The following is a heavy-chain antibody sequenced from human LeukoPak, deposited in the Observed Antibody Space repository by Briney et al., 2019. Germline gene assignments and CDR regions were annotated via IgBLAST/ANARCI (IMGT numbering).Heavy chain of an antibody. CDR2: INSDGGST. Sequence: GGSLRLSCTASGFTFSSYWMHWVRQAPGKGLVWVSRINSDGGSTSCADSVKGRFTISRDNAKNTLYLQMNSLRAEDTAVYYCARRIQGMAPYYFDYWGQGTLVTVSS. V-gene: IGHV3-74*01. D-gene: IGHD5-24*01. CDR1: GFTFSSYW. J-gene: IGHJ4*02. CDR3: ARRIQGMAPYYFDY.